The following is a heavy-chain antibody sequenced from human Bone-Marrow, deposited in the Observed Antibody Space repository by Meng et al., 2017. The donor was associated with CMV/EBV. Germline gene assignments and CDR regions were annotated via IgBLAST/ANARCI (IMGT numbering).Heavy chain of an antibody. V-gene: IGHV3-30*02. D-gene: IGHD3-22*01. CDR3: AREIPDSSGYYYRYDYYYGMDV. CDR1: GFTFSSYG. J-gene: IGHJ6*02. CDR2: IRYDGSNK. Sequence: GESLKISCAASGFTFSSYGMHWVRQAPGKGLEWVAFIRYDGSNKYYADSVKGRFTISRDNSKNTLYLQMNSLRAEDTAVYYCAREIPDSSGYYYRYDYYYGMDVWGQGTTVTGSS.